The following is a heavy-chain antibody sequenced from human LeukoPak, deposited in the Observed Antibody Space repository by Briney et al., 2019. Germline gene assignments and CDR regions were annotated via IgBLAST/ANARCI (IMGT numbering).Heavy chain of an antibody. CDR3: ARDPPLGSCSTISCPHLDY. V-gene: IGHV3-21*01. CDR2: ISSSSSFI. D-gene: IGHD2-2*01. CDR1: GFTFSRYS. Sequence: GGSLRLSCAASGFTFSRYSMNWVRQAPGKGLEWVSSISSSSSFIYYADSVKGRFTISRDNAKTSLYLQMNSLRAEDTAVYYCARDPPLGSCSTISCPHLDYWGQGTLVTVSS. J-gene: IGHJ4*02.